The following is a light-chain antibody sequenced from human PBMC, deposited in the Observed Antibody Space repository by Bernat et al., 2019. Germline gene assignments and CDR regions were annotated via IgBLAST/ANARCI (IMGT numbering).Light chain of an antibody. CDR1: QAIHNN. CDR3: QHGHGAPYS. V-gene: IGKV1-8*01. J-gene: IGKJ2*03. CDR2: NAS. Sequence: TITFQASQAIHNNLALYQQKPLKVPKLLIYNASTLQRGVPSRFSGSGSGTDFTLTISSLQSEDFASYYFQHGHGAPYSCGQGTKGEIK.